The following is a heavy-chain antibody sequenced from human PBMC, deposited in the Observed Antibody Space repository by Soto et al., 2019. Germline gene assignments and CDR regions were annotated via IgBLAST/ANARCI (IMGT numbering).Heavy chain of an antibody. D-gene: IGHD2-21*02. Sequence: ASVKVSCKTSGYPFTDYFIHWVRQAPGQGLEWMGIISLYHHSTSYAQKFQGRLTVTADTSTTTVYMDLSSLTSGDSAVYWCARELYSCGGDCPYYMDYWG. CDR1: GYPFTDYF. CDR3: ARELYSCGGDCPYYMDY. J-gene: IGHJ6*03. CDR2: ISLYHHST. V-gene: IGHV1-46*01.